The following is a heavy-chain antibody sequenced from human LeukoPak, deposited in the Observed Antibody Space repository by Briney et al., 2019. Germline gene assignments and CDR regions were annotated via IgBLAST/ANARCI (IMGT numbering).Heavy chain of an antibody. V-gene: IGHV1-24*01. CDR2: FDPEDGET. CDR3: ATGLRYYGSGTPLDY. Sequence: ASVKVSCKVSGYTLTELSMHWVRQAPGKGLEWMGGFDPEDGETIYAQKFQGRVTMTEDTSTDTAYMELSSLRSEDTAVYYRATGLRYYGSGTPLDYWGQGTLVTVSS. J-gene: IGHJ4*02. CDR1: GYTLTELS. D-gene: IGHD3-10*01.